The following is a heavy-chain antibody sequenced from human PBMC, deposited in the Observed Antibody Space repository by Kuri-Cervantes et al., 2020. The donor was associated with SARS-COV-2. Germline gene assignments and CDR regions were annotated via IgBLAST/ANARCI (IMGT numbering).Heavy chain of an antibody. D-gene: IGHD1-26*01. CDR2: IIPIFGTA. CDR1: GGTFSSYA. V-gene: IGHV1-69*13. Sequence: SVKVSCKASGGTFSSYAISWVRQAPGQGLEWMGGIIPIFGTANYAQKFQGRVTITADESTSTAYMEPSSLRSEDTAVYYCARFSRQGVRATTKVNYYYYYMDVWGKGTTVTVSS. CDR3: ARFSRQGVRATTKVNYYYYYMDV. J-gene: IGHJ6*03.